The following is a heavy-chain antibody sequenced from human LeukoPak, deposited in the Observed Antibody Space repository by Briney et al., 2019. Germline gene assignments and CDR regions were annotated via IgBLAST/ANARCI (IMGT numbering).Heavy chain of an antibody. V-gene: IGHV1-18*01. J-gene: IGHJ3*02. D-gene: IGHD4-17*01. CDR1: GYTFTSYG. CDR2: ISAYNGNT. CDR3: ARYGRSPTLKTAFDI. Sequence: GASVKVSCKASGYTFTSYGISWVRQAPGQGLEWMGWISAYNGNTNYAQKLQGRVTMTTDTSTSTAYMELRSLRSEDTAVYYCARYGRSPTLKTAFDIWGQGTMVTVSS.